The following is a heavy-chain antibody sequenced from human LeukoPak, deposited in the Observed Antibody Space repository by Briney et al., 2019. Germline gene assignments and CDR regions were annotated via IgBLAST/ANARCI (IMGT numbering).Heavy chain of an antibody. CDR2: ISYDGSNK. D-gene: IGHD6-13*01. J-gene: IGHJ4*02. CDR3: ARETRSGIAATGAFDY. CDR1: GFTFSSYA. V-gene: IGHV3-30-3*01. Sequence: GGSLRLSCAASGFTFSSYAMHWVRQAPGKGLEWVAAISYDGSNKYFADSVKGRFTISRDNSKNTLYLQMNSLRAEDTAVYYCARETRSGIAATGAFDYWGQGTLVTVSS.